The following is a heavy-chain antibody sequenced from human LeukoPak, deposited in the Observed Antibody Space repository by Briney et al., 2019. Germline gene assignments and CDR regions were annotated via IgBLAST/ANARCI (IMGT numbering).Heavy chain of an antibody. CDR1: GYTFTSYG. V-gene: IGHV1-18*01. J-gene: IGHJ4*02. D-gene: IGHD2-8*01. CDR2: ISAYNGNT. Sequence: GASVKVSCKASGYTFTSYGISWVRQAPGQGLEWMGWISAYNGNTNYAQKLQGRVTMTTDTSTSTAYMELRSLRSDDTAVYYCARGLTEVYAKYYFDNWGQGTLVTVSS. CDR3: ARGLTEVYAKYYFDN.